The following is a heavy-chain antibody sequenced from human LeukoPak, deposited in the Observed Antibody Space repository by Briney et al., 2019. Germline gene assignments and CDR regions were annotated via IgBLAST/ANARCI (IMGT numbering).Heavy chain of an antibody. CDR2: ISSSSSYI. V-gene: IGHV3-21*01. Sequence: PGGSLRLSCAASGFTFSTYSMNWVRQAPGKGLEWVSFISSSSSYIYYAVSVKGRFTISRDNAKDSLYLQMNSLRAEDTAVYYCARDRGSREGYKPYLDSWGQGTLVTVSS. J-gene: IGHJ4*02. CDR1: GFTFSTYS. CDR3: ARDRGSREGYKPYLDS. D-gene: IGHD5-24*01.